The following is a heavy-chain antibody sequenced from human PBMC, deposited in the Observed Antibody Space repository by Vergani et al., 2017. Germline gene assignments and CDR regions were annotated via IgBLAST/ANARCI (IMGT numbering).Heavy chain of an antibody. J-gene: IGHJ5*02. V-gene: IGHV7-4-1*02. D-gene: IGHD2-15*01. CDR1: GYTFTNYA. CDR3: VRTRSGCCTGGSCYAGWFDP. Sequence: QVQLVQSGSEVKKPGASVKVSCRASGYTFTNYALNWVRQAPGQGLEWMGWINSNSGNPTYAQGFKGRFVFSLDSSVSTSYLQINSLQPEDTAVYYCVRTRSGCCTGGSCYAGWFDPWGQGTLVTVSS. CDR2: INSNSGNP.